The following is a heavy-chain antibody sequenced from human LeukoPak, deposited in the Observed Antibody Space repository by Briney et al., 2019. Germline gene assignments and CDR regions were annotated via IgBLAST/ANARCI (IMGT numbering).Heavy chain of an antibody. Sequence: SETLSLTCTVSGGSISSYYWSWIRQPPGKGLEWIGYIYYSGSTNYNPSLKSRVTISVDTSKNQFSLKLSSVTAADTAVYYCASAADGSGSSYYYYGMDVWGQGTTVTVSS. D-gene: IGHD3-10*01. J-gene: IGHJ6*02. CDR2: IYYSGST. CDR3: ASAADGSGSSYYYYGMDV. CDR1: GGSISSYY. V-gene: IGHV4-59*08.